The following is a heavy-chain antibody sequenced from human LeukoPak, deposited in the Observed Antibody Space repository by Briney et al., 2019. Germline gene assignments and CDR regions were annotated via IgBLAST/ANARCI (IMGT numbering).Heavy chain of an antibody. J-gene: IGHJ4*02. D-gene: IGHD6-19*01. Sequence: SVKVSCKTSGGTFSSYAISWVRQAPGQGLEWMGGIIPIFGTANYAQKFQGRVTITADESTSTAYMELSSLRSEDTAVYYCARAVAGIQSYFDYWGQGTLVTVSS. V-gene: IGHV1-69*13. CDR2: IIPIFGTA. CDR3: ARAVAGIQSYFDY. CDR1: GGTFSSYA.